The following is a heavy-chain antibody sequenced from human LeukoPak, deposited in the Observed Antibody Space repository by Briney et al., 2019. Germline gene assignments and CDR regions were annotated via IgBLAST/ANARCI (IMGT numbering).Heavy chain of an antibody. CDR2: LSSSSTYV. J-gene: IGHJ4*02. Sequence: GGSLRLSCAASGFTFSTYRMNWVRQGPGKGLEWVSSLSSSSTYVYYADSVKGRFTISRDNAKNSVYLQMNSLRAKDTAVYYCARVRCSGGGCFYNFDYWGQGSLVTVSS. V-gene: IGHV3-21*01. D-gene: IGHD2-15*01. CDR1: GFTFSTYR. CDR3: ARVRCSGGGCFYNFDY.